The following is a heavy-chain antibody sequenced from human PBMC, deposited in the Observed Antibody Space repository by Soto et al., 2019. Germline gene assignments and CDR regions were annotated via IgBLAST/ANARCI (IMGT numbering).Heavy chain of an antibody. V-gene: IGHV4-34*01. Sequence: KYSETLSLTCAVYGGSFSGYYWSWIRQPPGKGLEWIGEINHSGSTNYNPSLKSRVTISVDTSKNQFSLKLSSVTAADTAVYYCARHVSVAGLMVYAIPDYYYYMDVWGKGTTVTVSS. D-gene: IGHD2-8*01. CDR1: GGSFSGYY. CDR2: INHSGST. J-gene: IGHJ6*03. CDR3: ARHVSVAGLMVYAIPDYYYYMDV.